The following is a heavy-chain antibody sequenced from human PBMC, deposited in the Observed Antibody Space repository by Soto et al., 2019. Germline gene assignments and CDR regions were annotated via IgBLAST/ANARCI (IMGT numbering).Heavy chain of an antibody. D-gene: IGHD2-15*01. CDR1: GFTFSSYG. CDR3: ARGSGVLTAKVYYGKDV. Sequence: EVQLVESGGGLVQPGGSLRLSCAASGFTFSSYGMNWVRQAPGKGLQWVSYISSSSNTIYYADSVKGRSTISRDKAKNSLYLQMSRLTDEDTAVYYCARGSGVLTAKVYYGKDVWGKGTTVTFS. V-gene: IGHV3-48*02. CDR2: ISSSSNTI. J-gene: IGHJ6*04.